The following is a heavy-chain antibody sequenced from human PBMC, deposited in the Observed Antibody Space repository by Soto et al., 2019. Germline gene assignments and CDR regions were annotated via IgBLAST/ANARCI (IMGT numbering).Heavy chain of an antibody. V-gene: IGHV3-23*01. CDR3: AKDEGTYCSTTACSRMGTFDI. D-gene: IGHD2-2*01. CDR2: ISASAYST. CDR1: GFTFSNYA. J-gene: IGHJ3*02. Sequence: EVQLLESGGGMVQPGGSLRLSCAASGFTFSNYAMSWVRQAPGKGLEWVSVISASAYSTYYADSVKGRFTISRDSSKNMMYLQMNSLRAEDTAVYYCAKDEGTYCSTTACSRMGTFDIWGQGTMVTVSS.